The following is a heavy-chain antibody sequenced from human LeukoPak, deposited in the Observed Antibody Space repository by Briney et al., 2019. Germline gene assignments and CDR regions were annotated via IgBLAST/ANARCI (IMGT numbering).Heavy chain of an antibody. CDR1: GGSISSSSYY. CDR3: ASRKLGNDY. J-gene: IGHJ4*02. D-gene: IGHD7-27*01. Sequence: PSETLSLTCIVSGGSISSSSYYWSWIRQSPGKGLEWIGYIYYTGTSYNPSLKSRVTISADTSKNQFSLKLISVTAADTAVYYCASRKLGNDYWGQGTLVTVSS. CDR2: IYYTGT. V-gene: IGHV4-61*01.